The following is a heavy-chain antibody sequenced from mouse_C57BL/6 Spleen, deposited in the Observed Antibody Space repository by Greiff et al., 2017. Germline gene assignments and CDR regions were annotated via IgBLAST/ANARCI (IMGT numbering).Heavy chain of an antibody. J-gene: IGHJ4*01. CDR3: VRDATTVVATDGAMDY. Sequence: EVKLVESGGGLVQPKGSLKLSCAASGFTFNTYAMHWVRQAPGKGLEWVARIRSKSSNYATYYADSVKDRFTISRDDSQSMLYLQKNNLKTEDTAMYYCVRDATTVVATDGAMDYWGQGTSVTVSS. V-gene: IGHV10-3*01. CDR2: IRSKSSNYAT. D-gene: IGHD1-1*01. CDR1: GFTFNTYA.